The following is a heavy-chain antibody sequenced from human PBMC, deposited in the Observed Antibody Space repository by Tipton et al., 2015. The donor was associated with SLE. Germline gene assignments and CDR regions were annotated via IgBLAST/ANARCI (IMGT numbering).Heavy chain of an antibody. V-gene: IGHV4-59*08. D-gene: IGHD6-13*01. J-gene: IGHJ6*02. Sequence: TLSLTCTVSGGSISSYYWSWIRQPPGKGLEWIGDIYYSGSTNYNPSLKSRVTISVDTSKNQFSLKLSSVTAADTAVYYCARQGQQLVRPYCYGMDVWGQGTTVTVSS. CDR2: IYYSGST. CDR3: ARQGQQLVRPYCYGMDV. CDR1: GGSISSYY.